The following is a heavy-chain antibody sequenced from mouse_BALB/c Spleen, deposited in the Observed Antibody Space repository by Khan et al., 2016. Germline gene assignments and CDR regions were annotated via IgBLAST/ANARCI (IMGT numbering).Heavy chain of an antibody. CDR1: GFNIKDYY. J-gene: IGHJ2*01. V-gene: IGHV14-1*02. CDR2: IDPENGNS. CDR3: ARSPYFFDY. Sequence: VQLQESGAELVRPGALVKLTCKASGFNIKDYYMHWVKQRPEQGLEWIGWIDPENGNSIYDPKFKGTASITADKSSNTAYLQDHSLPSEDTAVYYCARSPYFFDYWGQGTTLTVSS.